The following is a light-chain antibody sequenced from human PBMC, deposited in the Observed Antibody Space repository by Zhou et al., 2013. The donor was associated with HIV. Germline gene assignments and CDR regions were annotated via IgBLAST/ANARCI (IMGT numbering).Light chain of an antibody. J-gene: IGKJ1*01. CDR3: RQDYNNPRT. CDR2: EAT. CDR1: QAIRGD. V-gene: IGKV1-6*01. Sequence: AVQMTQSPSSLSASVGDRVTITCRASQAIRGDLAWYQQKPGEAPKILIYEATNFTKWGPXKIPRQWFWHRIHTHHQQLQPEDFATYYCRQDYNNPRTFGQGTRGGNQT.